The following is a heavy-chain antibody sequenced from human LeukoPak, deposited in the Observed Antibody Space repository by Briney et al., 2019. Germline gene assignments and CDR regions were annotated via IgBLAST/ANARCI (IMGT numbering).Heavy chain of an antibody. V-gene: IGHV4-59*01. CDR2: VYYSGSP. Sequence: PSETLSLTCTVSGGSISNYYWNWIRQPPGKGLEWIGYVYYSGSPNYNPSLKSRVTMSVDTSKNQFSLKLTSLTAADTALYYCSRGGARRITAVAGVTFDYWGQGTLVTVSS. CDR3: SRGGARRITAVAGVTFDY. J-gene: IGHJ4*02. D-gene: IGHD6-19*01. CDR1: GGSISNYY.